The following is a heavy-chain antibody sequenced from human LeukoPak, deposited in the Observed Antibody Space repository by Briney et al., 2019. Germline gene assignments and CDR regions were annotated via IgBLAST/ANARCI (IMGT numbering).Heavy chain of an antibody. V-gene: IGHV4-59*01. CDR1: ALSFSRYY. Sequence: SETLSFTCTVSALSFSRYYWSWIRQPPGKGLEWIGYISYSGSTNFNPSLKSRVTISVDTSKNQFSLKLSSVTAAHTAVYYCAREGTAGTKLNWFDHWGQGTLVTVSS. CDR3: AREGTAGTKLNWFDH. CDR2: ISYSGST. J-gene: IGHJ5*02. D-gene: IGHD1-1*01.